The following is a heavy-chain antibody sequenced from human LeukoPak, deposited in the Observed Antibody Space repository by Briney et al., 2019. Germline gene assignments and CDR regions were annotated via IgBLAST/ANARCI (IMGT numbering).Heavy chain of an antibody. Sequence: GGSLRLSCVASGFTFSNYAINWVRQAPGRGLEWVSSISSSCSYIYYADSVKGRFTISRDNAKNSLYLQMNSLRAEDTAVYYCARDRVRFDPWGQGTLVAVSS. CDR3: ARDRVRFDP. J-gene: IGHJ5*02. V-gene: IGHV3-21*01. CDR2: ISSSCSYI. D-gene: IGHD5-24*01. CDR1: GFTFSNYA.